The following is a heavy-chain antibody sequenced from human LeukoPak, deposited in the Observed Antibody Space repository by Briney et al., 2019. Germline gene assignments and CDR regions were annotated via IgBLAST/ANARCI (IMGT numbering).Heavy chain of an antibody. J-gene: IGHJ5*02. Sequence: PSGTLSLTCAVSGGSISSNNWWGWVRQPPGKGLEWIGEIYHSGSTYYNPSLKSRVTISVDRSKNQFSLKLSSVTAADTAVYYCARITSGRGSNWFDPWGQGTLVTVSS. CDR2: IYHSGST. CDR3: ARITSGRGSNWFDP. CDR1: GGSISSNNW. V-gene: IGHV4-4*02. D-gene: IGHD1-26*01.